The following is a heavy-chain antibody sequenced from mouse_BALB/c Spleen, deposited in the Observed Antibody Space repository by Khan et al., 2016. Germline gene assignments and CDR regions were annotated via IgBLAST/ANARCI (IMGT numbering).Heavy chain of an antibody. D-gene: IGHD2-14*01. J-gene: IGHJ4*01. CDR1: GYTFTNYG. V-gene: IGHV9-3-1*01. CDR2: INTYTGEP. CDR3: AAYYRDAMDY. Sequence: QIQLVQSGPELKKPGETVKISCKASGYTFTNYGMNWVKQAPGKGLKWMGWINTYTGEPTYADDFKGRFAFSLETSASTAYLQINNLKNEETATYFCAAYYRDAMDYWGQGTSVTVSS.